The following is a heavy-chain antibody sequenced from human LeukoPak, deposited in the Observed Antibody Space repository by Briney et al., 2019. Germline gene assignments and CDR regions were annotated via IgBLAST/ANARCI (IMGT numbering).Heavy chain of an antibody. D-gene: IGHD3-10*01. V-gene: IGHV3-30-3*01. J-gene: IGHJ3*02. CDR2: ISSDGTNE. CDR1: GFTFSNYA. CDR3: ARVSTSGSGNSLTWAFDI. Sequence: PGTSLRVSCAASGFTFSNYAMHWVRQAPGKGLEWVAVISSDGTNEYYADPVKGRITISRDNSKNTLYLRVNSLRPEDTAVYYCARVSTSGSGNSLTWAFDIWGQGTMVTVSS.